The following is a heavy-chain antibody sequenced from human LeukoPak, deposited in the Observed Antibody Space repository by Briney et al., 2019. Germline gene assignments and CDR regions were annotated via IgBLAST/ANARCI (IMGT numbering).Heavy chain of an antibody. V-gene: IGHV3-74*01. CDR3: IRDFRSADL. Sequence: TXXXXWMHWVRQPPGKGLVWVSRIYVDGRTTNYADSVKGRFTISRDNAKNTVYLEMNSLSVEDTATYYCIRDFRSADLWGQGTLVTVTS. J-gene: IGHJ5*02. CDR2: IYVDGRTT. CDR1: TXXXXW.